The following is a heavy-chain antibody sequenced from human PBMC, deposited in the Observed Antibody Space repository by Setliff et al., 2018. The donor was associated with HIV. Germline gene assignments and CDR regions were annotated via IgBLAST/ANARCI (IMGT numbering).Heavy chain of an antibody. D-gene: IGHD3-9*01. CDR2: MYYSGGT. CDR1: GGSISSYY. CDR3: ARVATGPESFDI. Sequence: SETLSLTCNVSGGSISSYYWNWIRQSPGKGLQWIGYMYYSGGTTYNPSLKSRVAISADKSKNQFSLQLSSVTAADTAVYYCARVATGPESFDIWGQGTMVTVSS. V-gene: IGHV4-59*01. J-gene: IGHJ3*02.